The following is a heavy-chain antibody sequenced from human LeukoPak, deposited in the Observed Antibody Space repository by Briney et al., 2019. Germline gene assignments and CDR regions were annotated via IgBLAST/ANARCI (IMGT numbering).Heavy chain of an antibody. CDR2: IYYSGST. CDR3: ASLSDIEYYDILTGYRPPGYFDY. Sequence: PSETLSLTCTVSGGSISSSSYYWGWIRQPPGKGLEWIGSIYYSGSTYYNPSLKSRVTISVDTSKNQFSLKLSSVTAADTAVYYCASLSDIEYYDILTGYRPPGYFDYWGQGTLVTVSS. V-gene: IGHV4-39*07. D-gene: IGHD3-9*01. CDR1: GGSISSSSYY. J-gene: IGHJ4*02.